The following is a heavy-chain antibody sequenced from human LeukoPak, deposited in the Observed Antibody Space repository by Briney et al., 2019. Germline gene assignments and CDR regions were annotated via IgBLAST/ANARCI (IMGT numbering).Heavy chain of an antibody. J-gene: IGHJ4*02. D-gene: IGHD3-9*01. V-gene: IGHV3-30-3*01. Sequence: GGSLRLSCEASGFTFSRYPMHWVRQAPGKGLEWVAVISYDINNEYYADSVKGRFTISRDNSNNTLYLQTNSLTPEDTAVYYCVKVGEVRYFDWLAPYFDFWGQGTLVTVSS. CDR1: GFTFSRYP. CDR2: ISYDINNE. CDR3: VKVGEVRYFDWLAPYFDF.